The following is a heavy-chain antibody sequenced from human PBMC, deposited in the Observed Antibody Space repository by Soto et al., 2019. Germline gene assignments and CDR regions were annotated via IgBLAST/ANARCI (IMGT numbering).Heavy chain of an antibody. CDR1: GGSISSYY. Sequence: QVQLQESGPGLVKPSETLSLTCTVSGGSISSYYWSWIRQPPGKGLEWIGYIYYSGNTNYNPSFKTRVTISVNTSNNQFSLKLNSVTAADTAVYYCATLLKVVHCSGISCYAPEYFQYWGQGTLVTVSS. CDR3: ATLLKVVHCSGISCYAPEYFQY. J-gene: IGHJ1*01. CDR2: IYYSGNT. V-gene: IGHV4-59*08. D-gene: IGHD2-15*01.